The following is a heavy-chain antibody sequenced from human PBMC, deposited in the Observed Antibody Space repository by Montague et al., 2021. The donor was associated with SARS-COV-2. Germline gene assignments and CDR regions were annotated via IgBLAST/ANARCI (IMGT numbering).Heavy chain of an antibody. V-gene: IGHV4-59*01. CDR2: VYYTGGT. J-gene: IGHJ2*01. CDR3: ARAGGGSSYNYYGLDV. D-gene: IGHD3-10*01. Sequence: SETLSLTCSISGGSINSFYWNWIRQSPGKGLEWIGYVYYTGGTNYNPSLKSRATISVDTSKNQFSLTVGSVTAADTAVYYCARAGGGSSYNYYGLDVWGRGTLVTVSS. CDR1: GGSINSFY.